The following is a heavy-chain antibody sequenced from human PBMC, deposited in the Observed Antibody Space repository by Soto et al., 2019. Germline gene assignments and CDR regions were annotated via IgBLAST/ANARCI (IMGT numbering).Heavy chain of an antibody. CDR1: GFTFSSYS. CDR2: ISSSSSYI. CDR3: ASSIAAGGTFWGDDY. J-gene: IGHJ4*02. D-gene: IGHD6-13*01. V-gene: IGHV3-21*01. Sequence: EVQLVESGGGLVKPGGSLRLSCAASGFTFSSYSMNWVRQAPGKGLEWVSSISSSSSYIYYADSVKGRFTISRDNAKNSLYLQMNSLRAEDTAVYYCASSIAAGGTFWGDDYWGQGTLVTVSS.